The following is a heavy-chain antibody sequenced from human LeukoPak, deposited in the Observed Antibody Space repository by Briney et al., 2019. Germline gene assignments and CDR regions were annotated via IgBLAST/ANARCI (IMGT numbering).Heavy chain of an antibody. CDR2: INYSGST. D-gene: IGHD3-10*01. CDR1: GGSISSDNYP. V-gene: IGHV4-30-4*01. CDR3: ARYGSGSTWFDR. J-gene: IGHJ5*02. Sequence: SETLSLTCTVSGGSISSDNYPWSWIRQPPGKGLEWVGYINYSGSTYYDPSLKSRLTISGDTSKNHFSLNLSSETAADTAVYYCARYGSGSTWFDRWGQGTLVTVSS.